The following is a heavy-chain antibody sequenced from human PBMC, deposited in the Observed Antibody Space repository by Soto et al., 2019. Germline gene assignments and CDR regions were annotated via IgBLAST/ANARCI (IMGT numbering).Heavy chain of an antibody. J-gene: IGHJ5*02. D-gene: IGHD1-1*01. Sequence: GESLKISCQGSGYKFTTYWINWVRQKPGKGLEWMGIIYPGDFDTRYSPSFQGQVTISVDKSINTAYLQWSSLKASDSGIYYCARSDNWNPPTNWFDPWGPGTLVTVSS. CDR3: ARSDNWNPPTNWFDP. CDR1: GYKFTTYW. CDR2: IYPGDFDT. V-gene: IGHV5-51*01.